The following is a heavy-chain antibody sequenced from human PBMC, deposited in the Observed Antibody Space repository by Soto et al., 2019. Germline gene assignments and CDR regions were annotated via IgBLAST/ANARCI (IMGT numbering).Heavy chain of an antibody. Sequence: GGSLILSYASSGFTFYNYAMNWVRQAPGKGLEWVSSISSSSSYIYYAGSVKGRFTISRDSDKNSLYLQMNSLRAEETALYYCARDWMGHSTGTFDYWGQGTLVTVSS. D-gene: IGHD2-15*01. CDR2: ISSSSSYI. V-gene: IGHV3-21*01. J-gene: IGHJ4*02. CDR1: GFTFYNYA. CDR3: ARDWMGHSTGTFDY.